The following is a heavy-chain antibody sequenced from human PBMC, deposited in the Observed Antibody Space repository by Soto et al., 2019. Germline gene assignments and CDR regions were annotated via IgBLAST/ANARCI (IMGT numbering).Heavy chain of an antibody. J-gene: IGHJ6*02. V-gene: IGHV4-59*01. Sequence: SETLSLTCTVSGGSISSYYWSWIRQPPGKGLEWIGYIYYSGSTNYNPSLKSRVTISVDTSKNQFSLKLSSVTAADTAVYYCARSGDYYYYYGMDVSGHGTTVTVSS. CDR3: ARSGDYYYYYGMDV. CDR2: IYYSGST. CDR1: GGSISSYY. D-gene: IGHD4-17*01.